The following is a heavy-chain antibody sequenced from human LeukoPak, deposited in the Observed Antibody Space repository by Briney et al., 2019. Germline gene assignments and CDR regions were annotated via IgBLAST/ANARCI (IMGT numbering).Heavy chain of an antibody. CDR1: GFTFSDYA. J-gene: IGHJ4*02. V-gene: IGHV3-23*01. CDR2: LSGSGTTT. CDR3: TKGYDTVGYYSSDY. Sequence: GGSLRLSCAASGFTFSDYAMSWVRQVPGKGLEWVSTLSGSGTTTFYANSVKGRFTISRDSSKNTLYLRMNSLRAADTALYYCTKGYDTVGYYSSDYWGQGTLVTVSS. D-gene: IGHD3-22*01.